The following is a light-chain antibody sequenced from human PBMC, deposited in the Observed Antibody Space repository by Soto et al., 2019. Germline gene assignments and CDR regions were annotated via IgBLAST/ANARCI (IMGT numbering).Light chain of an antibody. Sequence: QSALTQPASMSGSPGQSITISCTGTSSDVGGYNYVSWYQQHPGKAPKLMIYEVSNRPSGVSNRFSGSKSGNTASLTISGLQAEDEADYYCSSYTSSSTRVFGTGTQLTVL. CDR1: SSDVGGYNY. J-gene: IGLJ1*01. V-gene: IGLV2-14*01. CDR3: SSYTSSSTRV. CDR2: EVS.